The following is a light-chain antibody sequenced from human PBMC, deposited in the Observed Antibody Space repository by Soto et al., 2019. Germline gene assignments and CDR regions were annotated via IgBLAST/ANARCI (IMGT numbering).Light chain of an antibody. J-gene: IGKJ4*01. Sequence: EIVMTQSPATLSVSPGERATLSCRASQSVNIYLAWYQQKPGQAPRLLIFGASYRATGIPASVSGSGSGTEFNLTISSLQSEDFAVYCCQQYDDWLRLTFGGGTKVEIK. CDR2: GAS. CDR3: QQYDDWLRLT. V-gene: IGKV3D-15*01. CDR1: QSVNIY.